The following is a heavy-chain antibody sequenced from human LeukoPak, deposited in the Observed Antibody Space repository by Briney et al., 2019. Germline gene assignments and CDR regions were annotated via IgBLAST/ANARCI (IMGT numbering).Heavy chain of an antibody. CDR1: GFTFSNYD. J-gene: IGHJ3*01. CDR2: IGTSGHT. D-gene: IGHD1-14*01. CDR3: TRGGLEEPCDV. V-gene: IGHV3-13*01. Sequence: GGSLRLSCSASGFTFSNYDMHWVRQEKGKGLEWVSSIGTSGHTYYAPSVKGRFTISRENAKNSLYLQMNSLRAGDRAIHYCTRGGLEEPCDVWGQGTMVAVSS.